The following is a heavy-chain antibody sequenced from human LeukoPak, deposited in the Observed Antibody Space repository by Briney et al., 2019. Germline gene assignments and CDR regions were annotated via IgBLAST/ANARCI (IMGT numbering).Heavy chain of an antibody. V-gene: IGHV1-46*01. CDR2: INPSGGST. D-gene: IGHD3-3*01. CDR3: ARDDYYDFWSGYYNWFDP. CDR1: GYTFTSYY. J-gene: IGHJ5*02. Sequence: GASVKVSCKASGYTFTSYYMHWVRQAPGQGLEWMGIINPSGGSTSYAQKFQGRVTMTRDMSTGTVYMELSSLRSEDTAVYYCARDDYYDFWSGYYNWFDPWGQGTLVTVSS.